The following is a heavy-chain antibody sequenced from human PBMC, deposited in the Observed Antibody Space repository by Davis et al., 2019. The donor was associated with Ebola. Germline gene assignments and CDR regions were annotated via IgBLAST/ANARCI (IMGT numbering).Heavy chain of an antibody. CDR1: GGTFSSYA. D-gene: IGHD6-13*01. J-gene: IGHJ4*02. CDR3: ARDLAVAAAGTGDY. V-gene: IGHV1-69*06. CDR2: IIPFFGTA. Sequence: SVKVSCKASGGTFSSYAISWVRQAPGQGLEWMGGIIPFFGTANYAQKFQGRVTITADKSTSTAYMELSSLRSEDTAVYYCARDLAVAAAGTGDYWGQGTLVTVSS.